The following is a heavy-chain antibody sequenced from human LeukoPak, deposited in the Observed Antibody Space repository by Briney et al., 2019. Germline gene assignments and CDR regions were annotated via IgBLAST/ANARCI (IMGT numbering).Heavy chain of an antibody. D-gene: IGHD6-19*01. CDR2: IYYGGST. Sequence: SETLSLTCTVSGGSISSSSYYWGWIRPPSGKGLEWIGSIYYGGSTYYNPSLKSRVTISVDTSRNQFSLKLSSVTAADTAVYYCARVVAVAGISDYWGQGTLVTVSS. CDR1: GGSISSSSYY. V-gene: IGHV4-39*01. J-gene: IGHJ4*02. CDR3: ARVVAVAGISDY.